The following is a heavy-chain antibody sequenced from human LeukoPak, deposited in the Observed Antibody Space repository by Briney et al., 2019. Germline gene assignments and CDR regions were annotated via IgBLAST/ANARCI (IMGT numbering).Heavy chain of an antibody. CDR2: IYHSGST. CDR1: GGSISSSNW. Sequence: NSSETLSLTCAVSGGSISSSNWWSWARQPPGKGLEWIGEIYHSGSTTYNPSLKSRVSISVDKSENQFSLRLNSVTAADTAVYYCAKVSYGSGNWFDPWGQGTLVTVSS. V-gene: IGHV4-4*02. D-gene: IGHD3-10*01. J-gene: IGHJ5*02. CDR3: AKVSYGSGNWFDP.